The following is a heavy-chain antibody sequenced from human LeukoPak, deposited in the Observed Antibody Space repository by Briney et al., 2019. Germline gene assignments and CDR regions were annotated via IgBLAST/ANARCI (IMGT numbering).Heavy chain of an antibody. Sequence: GGSLRLSGTASGFTFGDYAMSWFRQAPGKGLEWVGFIRSKAYGGTTEYAASVKGRFTISRDDSKSIAYLQMNSLKTEDTAVYYCTREVVGYSYGPLYYFDYWGQGTLVTVSS. CDR1: GFTFGDYA. CDR2: IRSKAYGGTT. V-gene: IGHV3-49*03. D-gene: IGHD5-18*01. J-gene: IGHJ4*02. CDR3: TREVVGYSYGPLYYFDY.